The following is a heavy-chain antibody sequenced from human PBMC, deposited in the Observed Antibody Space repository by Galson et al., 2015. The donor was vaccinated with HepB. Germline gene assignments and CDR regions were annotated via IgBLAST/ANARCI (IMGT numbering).Heavy chain of an antibody. Sequence: SLRLSCAASGFTFSSYGMHWVRQAPGKGLQWVALIWYDGSNKYYADSGKGRFTISRDNSKNTLYLQMNSLRVEDTAVYYCVRDSDSYGFGGGDHWGQGTLVTVSS. CDR1: GFTFSSYG. J-gene: IGHJ4*02. D-gene: IGHD5-18*01. CDR3: VRDSDSYGFGGGDH. CDR2: IWYDGSNK. V-gene: IGHV3-33*01.